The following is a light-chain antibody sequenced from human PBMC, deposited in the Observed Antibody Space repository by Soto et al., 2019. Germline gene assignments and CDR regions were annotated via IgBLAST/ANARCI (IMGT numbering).Light chain of an antibody. CDR1: QSLSTKY. CDR2: GTS. J-gene: IGKJ2*01. Sequence: EIVLTQSPGTLSLSLGERATLSCRAGQSLSTKYVAWYQQKPGQAPSLLIYGTSNRAAGIPDRFNGSGSGTDFSLTISRLESEDSAVYYCQHYGASPPDTFGQGTKLEIK. V-gene: IGKV3-20*01. CDR3: QHYGASPPDT.